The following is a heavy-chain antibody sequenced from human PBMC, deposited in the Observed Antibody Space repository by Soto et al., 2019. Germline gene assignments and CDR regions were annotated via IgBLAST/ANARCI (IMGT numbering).Heavy chain of an antibody. D-gene: IGHD3-10*01. CDR2: ISSSSSTI. CDR1: GFTFSSYS. J-gene: IGHJ6*03. V-gene: IGHV3-48*01. Sequence: GGSLRLSCAASGFTFSSYSMNWVRQAPGKGLEWVSYISSSSSTIYYADSVKGRFTISRDNAKNSLYLQMNSLRAEDTAVYYCASWSYGSGSYSYYYYYYMDVWGKGTTVTVSS. CDR3: ASWSYGSGSYSYYYYYYMDV.